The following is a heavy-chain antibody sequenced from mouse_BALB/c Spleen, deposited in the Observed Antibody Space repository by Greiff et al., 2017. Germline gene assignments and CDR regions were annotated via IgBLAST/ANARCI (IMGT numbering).Heavy chain of an antibody. CDR3: ARFTTDAMDY. CDR2: ISSGSSTI. D-gene: IGHD1-1*01. J-gene: IGHJ4*01. CDR1: GFTFSSFG. V-gene: IGHV5-17*02. Sequence: VQLKESGGGLVQPGGSRKLSCAASGFTFSSFGMHWVRQAPEKGLEWVAYISSGSSTIYYADTVKGRFTISRDNPKNTLFLQMTSLRSEDTAMYYCARFTTDAMDYWGQGTSVTVSS.